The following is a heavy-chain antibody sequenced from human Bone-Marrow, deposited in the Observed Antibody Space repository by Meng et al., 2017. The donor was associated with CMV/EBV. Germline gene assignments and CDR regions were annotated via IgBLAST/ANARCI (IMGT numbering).Heavy chain of an antibody. J-gene: IGHJ5*02. CDR1: GGSISSSSYY. D-gene: IGHD6-13*01. Sequence: SETLSLTCTVSGGSISSSSYYWGWIRHPPGKGLEWIGSIYYSGSTYYNPSLKSRVTISVDTSKNQFSLKLSSVTAADTAVYYCARISLEQQLVHGSWFDPWGQGTLVTVSS. V-gene: IGHV4-39*07. CDR2: IYYSGST. CDR3: ARISLEQQLVHGSWFDP.